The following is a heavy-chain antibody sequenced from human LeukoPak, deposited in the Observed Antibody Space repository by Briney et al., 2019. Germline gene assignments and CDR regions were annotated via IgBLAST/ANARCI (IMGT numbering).Heavy chain of an antibody. D-gene: IGHD3-3*01. J-gene: IGHJ4*02. CDR3: ARVGTITIFGGDY. CDR1: GYTFNSYG. V-gene: IGHV1-18*01. CDR2: INAYDGNT. Sequence: GASVKVSCKASGYTFNSYGISWVRQAPGRGLEWMGYINAYDGNTNYAQNFQGRVTMTTDTSTTTGYMELRSLRSDDTAVYYCARVGTITIFGGDYWGQGTLVTVSS.